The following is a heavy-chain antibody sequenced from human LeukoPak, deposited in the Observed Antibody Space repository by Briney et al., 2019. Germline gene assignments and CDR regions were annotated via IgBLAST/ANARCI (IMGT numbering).Heavy chain of an antibody. CDR3: AGGWYASARDPRIEF. D-gene: IGHD2-2*01. Sequence: GGSLRLSCAGSGVTFSTFEVNLVRQAPGKGLDWLSYINPGRTHVYYADSVKGRFTISRDNAKNSLYLEMNSLRAEDTAVYYCAGGWYASARDPRIEFWGQGALVTVAS. J-gene: IGHJ4*02. V-gene: IGHV3-48*03. CDR2: INPGRTHV. CDR1: GVTFSTFE.